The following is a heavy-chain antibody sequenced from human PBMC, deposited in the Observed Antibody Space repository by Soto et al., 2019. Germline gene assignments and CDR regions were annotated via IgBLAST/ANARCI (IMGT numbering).Heavy chain of an antibody. CDR2: IKSKTDGGTT. J-gene: IGHJ4*02. D-gene: IGHD6-13*01. CDR3: TTDSSSWTPYFDY. V-gene: IGHV3-15*01. CDR1: GFTFSNAW. Sequence: GGSLRLSCAASGFTFSNAWMRWVRQAPGKGLEWVGRIKSKTDGGTTDYAAPVKGRFTISRDDSKNTLYLQMNSLKTEDTAVYYCTTDSSSWTPYFDYWGQGTRVTVSS.